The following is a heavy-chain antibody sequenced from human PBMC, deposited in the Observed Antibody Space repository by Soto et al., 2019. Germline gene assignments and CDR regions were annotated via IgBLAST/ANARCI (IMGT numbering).Heavy chain of an antibody. CDR1: GGSISSSSYY. V-gene: IGHV4-39*01. CDR3: ARQFGGSYFEYFDY. J-gene: IGHJ4*02. CDR2: IYYSGST. Sequence: QLQLQESGPGLVKPSETLSLTCTVSGGSISSSSYYWGWIRQPPGKGLEWIGSIYYSGSTYYNPSLKSRVTISVDTSKNQFSLKLSSVTAADTAVYYCARQFGGSYFEYFDYWGQGTLVTVSS. D-gene: IGHD1-26*01.